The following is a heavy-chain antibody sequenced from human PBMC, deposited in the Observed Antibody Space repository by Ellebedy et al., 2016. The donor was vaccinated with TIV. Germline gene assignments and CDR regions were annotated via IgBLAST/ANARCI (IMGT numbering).Heavy chain of an antibody. CDR2: ISYSGDLM. CDR3: VRLGVIAAAGASDY. D-gene: IGHD6-13*01. CDR1: GFTLSGYY. V-gene: IGHV3-11*01. J-gene: IGHJ4*02. Sequence: GESLKISCAASGFTLSGYYMSWFRQAPGKGPEWVSYISYSGDLMYYADSVKGRFTTSRDNAGNSLYLQMNSLRAEDTAVYYCVRLGVIAAAGASDYWGQGTLVIVSS.